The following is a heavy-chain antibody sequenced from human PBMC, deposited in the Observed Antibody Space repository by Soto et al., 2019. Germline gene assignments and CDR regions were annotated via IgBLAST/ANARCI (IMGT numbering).Heavy chain of an antibody. Sequence: EVRLVESGGGLVQPGGSLKLSCAASGFTFSGAAMHWVRQASGKGLEWVGRIRSKPNNYATAYAASVKGRFTMSRDDSKNTAYLQMNSLKTEDTAVYYCTRRAYSSGWYYDYWGQGTLVTVSS. J-gene: IGHJ4*02. V-gene: IGHV3-73*01. CDR3: TRRAYSSGWYYDY. CDR2: IRSKPNNYAT. CDR1: GFTFSGAA. D-gene: IGHD6-19*01.